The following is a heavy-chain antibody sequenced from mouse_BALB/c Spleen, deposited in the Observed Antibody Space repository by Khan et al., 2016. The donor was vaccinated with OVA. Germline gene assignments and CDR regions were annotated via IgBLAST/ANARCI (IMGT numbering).Heavy chain of an antibody. Sequence: EVELVESGGGLVQTGGSRKLSCAASGFTFSGFGMHWVRQAPEKGLEWVAYISSGSNTIYYADTVKGRFTISRDNPKNTLFLQMTRLRSEDTAMYYCARTGYYYVDDGGQGTTLTVSS. CDR1: GFTFSGFG. CDR2: ISSGSNTI. V-gene: IGHV5-17*02. CDR3: ARTGYYYVDD. D-gene: IGHD2-3*01. J-gene: IGHJ2*01.